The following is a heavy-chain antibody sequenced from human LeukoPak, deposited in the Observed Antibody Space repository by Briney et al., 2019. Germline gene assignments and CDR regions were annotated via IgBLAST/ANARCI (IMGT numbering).Heavy chain of an antibody. CDR2: IKQDGSEK. Sequence: SGGSLRLSCAASGFTFSSYWMSWVRQAPGKGLEWVANIKQDGSEKYCVDSVKGRFTISRDNAKNSLYLQMNSLRAEDTAVYYCAKAGIVGVGRYFDYWGQGTLVTVSS. J-gene: IGHJ4*02. CDR3: AKAGIVGVGRYFDY. CDR1: GFTFSSYW. D-gene: IGHD1-26*01. V-gene: IGHV3-7*03.